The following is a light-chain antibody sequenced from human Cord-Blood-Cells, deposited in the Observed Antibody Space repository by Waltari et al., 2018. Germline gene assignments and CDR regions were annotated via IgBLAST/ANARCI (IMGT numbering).Light chain of an antibody. CDR2: KDS. CDR3: QSADSSGTYV. J-gene: IGLJ1*01. Sequence: SYELTQPPSVSVYPGQTTRITCPGDALTKKNANWYQQKPGQAPVLVRCKDSGRPSVIPERFSVSSSGTTVTLTISGVQAEDEADYYCQSADSSGTYVFGTGTKVTVL. CDR1: ALTKKN. V-gene: IGLV3-25*03.